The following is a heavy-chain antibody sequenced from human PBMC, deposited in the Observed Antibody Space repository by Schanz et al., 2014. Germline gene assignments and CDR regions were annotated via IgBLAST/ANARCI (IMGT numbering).Heavy chain of an antibody. CDR2: ISTYTGNT. V-gene: IGHV1-18*04. J-gene: IGHJ6*02. D-gene: IGHD6-13*01. CDR1: GYTFTSYG. Sequence: QVQLVQSGTEVKKPGASVKVSCKASGYTFTSYGVSWVRQAPGQGLEWMGWISTYTGNTNYAQRLQDRVTMTTDTSTSTDYMELRSLRSDDTAVYYCARDNLVSSSWYNYYGMDVWGQGTTVTVSS. CDR3: ARDNLVSSSWYNYYGMDV.